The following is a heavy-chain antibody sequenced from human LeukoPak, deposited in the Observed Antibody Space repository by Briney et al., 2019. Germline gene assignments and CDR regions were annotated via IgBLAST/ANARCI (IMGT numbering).Heavy chain of an antibody. J-gene: IGHJ4*02. D-gene: IGHD3-16*01. CDR2: ISGSGSTL. V-gene: IGHV3-48*03. CDR3: ARDGGFHH. Sequence: PGGSLRLSCAASGFTFSTFEMHWVRQAPGKGLEWVAYISGSGSTLSYADSVKGRLTISRDNAKNSLYLQMNSLRAEDTAVYYCARDGGFHHWGQGTLVTVSS. CDR1: GFTFSTFE.